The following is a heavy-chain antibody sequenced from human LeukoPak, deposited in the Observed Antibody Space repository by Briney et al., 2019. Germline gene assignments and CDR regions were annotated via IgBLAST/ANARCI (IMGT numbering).Heavy chain of an antibody. D-gene: IGHD4-17*01. CDR3: ARDARVGDPFDY. CDR1: GFTFSTYA. CDR2: ISTSGDRT. Sequence: GGSLRLSCAASGFTFSTYAMTWVRQAPGKGLEWVSGISTSGDRTYYADSVKGRFTISRDNSKNTLYLQMNSLRAEDTAVYYCARDARVGDPFDYWGQGTLVTVSS. V-gene: IGHV3-23*01. J-gene: IGHJ4*02.